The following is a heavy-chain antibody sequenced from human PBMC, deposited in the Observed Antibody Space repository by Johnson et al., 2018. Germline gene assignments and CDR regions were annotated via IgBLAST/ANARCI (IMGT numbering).Heavy chain of an antibody. CDR3: ARVNYGDYYYMDV. J-gene: IGHJ6*03. CDR1: GFTFSSYA. CDR2: ISGSGGST. D-gene: IGHD4-17*01. V-gene: IGHV3-23*04. Sequence: VQLVEAGGGLVQPGGSLRLSCAASGFTFSSYAMSWVRQAPGKGLEWVSAISGSGGSTYYADSVKGRFTISRDNAKNSLYLQMNSLRAEDTAVYYCARVNYGDYYYMDVWGKGTTVTVSS.